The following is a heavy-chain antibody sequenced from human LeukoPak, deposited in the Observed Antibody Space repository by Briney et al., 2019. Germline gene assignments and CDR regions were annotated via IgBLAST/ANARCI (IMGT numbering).Heavy chain of an antibody. CDR2: IKEDGSGK. CDR1: GFTFSTYW. V-gene: IGHV3-7*01. J-gene: IGHJ6*03. D-gene: IGHD4-17*01. CDR3: ARADHGDYGGGYMDV. Sequence: GGSLRLSCAASGFTFSTYWMSWVRQAPGKGLEGVANIKEDGSGKYYLDSVKGRFTISRDNARSSLYLQMNSLRAEDTAVYYCARADHGDYGGGYMDVWGKGTTVTVSS.